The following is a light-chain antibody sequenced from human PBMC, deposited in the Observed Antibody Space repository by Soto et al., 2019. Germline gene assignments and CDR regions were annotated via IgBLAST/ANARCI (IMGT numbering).Light chain of an antibody. J-gene: IGLJ1*01. CDR1: TSNIERHS. Sequence: QPVLTQPPSASGTPGQRIIFSCSGSTSNIERHSVTWYQQVPGTAPKLLIITNNPRPSGVPDRFSGSKSCASASLAISGLQSEDGATYYRSSCNGSRKGVFGTGTKVTVL. V-gene: IGLV1-44*01. CDR3: SSCNGSRKGV. CDR2: TNN.